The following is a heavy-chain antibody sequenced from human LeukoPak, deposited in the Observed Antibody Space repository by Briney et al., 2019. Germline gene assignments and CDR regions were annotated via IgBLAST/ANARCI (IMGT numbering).Heavy chain of an antibody. Sequence: ASVRVSCKASGYTFNTYYIHWVRPAPGQGLEWLAIINPSDGWTNYAQKFKGRVVVTGDTSTSTVYMELSRLRSDDTAVYYCARDDTIAEGIGFEYWGQGTLVTVSP. D-gene: IGHD1-26*01. CDR3: ARDDTIAEGIGFEY. CDR1: GYTFNTYY. CDR2: INPSDGWT. V-gene: IGHV1-46*02. J-gene: IGHJ4*02.